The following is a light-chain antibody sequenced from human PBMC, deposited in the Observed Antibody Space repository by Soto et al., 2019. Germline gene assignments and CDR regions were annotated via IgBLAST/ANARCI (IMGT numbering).Light chain of an antibody. CDR1: QSVSSSY. Sequence: ESVFTQSPGTLSLSPGERATLSCRASQSVSSSYLAWYQQKPGQAPRLLIYGASSRATGIPDRFSGSGSGTDFTLTISRREPEDFAVYYCQQYGSSSWTFGQGTKVDIK. V-gene: IGKV3-20*01. CDR2: GAS. CDR3: QQYGSSSWT. J-gene: IGKJ1*01.